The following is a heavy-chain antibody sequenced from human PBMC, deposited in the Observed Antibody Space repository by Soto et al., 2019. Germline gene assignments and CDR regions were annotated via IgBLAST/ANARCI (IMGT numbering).Heavy chain of an antibody. J-gene: IGHJ4*02. CDR2: ISYDGKNK. D-gene: IGHD3-10*02. CDR1: GFIFNRFG. Sequence: QVHLVESGGGVVQPGRSLRLSCAASGFIFNRFGMHWVRQAPGKGLEWVAVISYDGKNKYHADSVKGRFTISRDNSQNTLFLQMNSLRPEDTAMYYCAKAVDISVRGVPPSDYWGQGTLVTVSS. CDR3: AKAVDISVRGVPPSDY. V-gene: IGHV3-30*18.